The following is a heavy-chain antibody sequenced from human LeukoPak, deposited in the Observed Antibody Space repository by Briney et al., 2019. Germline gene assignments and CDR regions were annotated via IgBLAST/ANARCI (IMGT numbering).Heavy chain of an antibody. CDR3: ARDQYYYGSGSYYHLDY. CDR1: GFTFSGYS. D-gene: IGHD3-10*01. V-gene: IGHV3-30*04. J-gene: IGHJ4*02. Sequence: GGSLRLSCAASGFTFSGYSMHWFRQAPGKGLEWVAVISYDGSNKYYADSVKGRFTISRDNSKNTLYLQMNSLRAEDTAVYYCARDQYYYGSGSYYHLDYWGQGTLVTVSS. CDR2: ISYDGSNK.